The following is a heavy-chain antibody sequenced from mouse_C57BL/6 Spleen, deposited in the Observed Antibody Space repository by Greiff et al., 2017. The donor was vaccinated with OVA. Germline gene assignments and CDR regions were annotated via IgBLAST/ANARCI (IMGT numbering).Heavy chain of an antibody. CDR2: IWTGGGT. Sequence: VKVVESGPGLVAPSQSLSITCTVSGFSLTSYAISWVRQPPGKGLEWLGVIWTGGGTNYKSALKSRLSISKDNSNSKVVLKMNSLQTDVTARYYCAAQALFTSGAWFAYWGQGTLVTVSA. J-gene: IGHJ3*01. CDR3: AAQALFTSGAWFAY. CDR1: GFSLTSYA. V-gene: IGHV2-9-1*01. D-gene: IGHD1-1*01.